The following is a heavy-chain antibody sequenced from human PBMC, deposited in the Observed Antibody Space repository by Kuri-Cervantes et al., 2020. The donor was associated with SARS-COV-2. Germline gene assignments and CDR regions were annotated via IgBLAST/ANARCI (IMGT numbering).Heavy chain of an antibody. CDR3: SLDAFDY. Sequence: SVKFSCKTSGFTFTGSTIQWVRQARGQGLEWIGWIVVGSGDTSYAQEFQDRVTITRDMSTATAYMELRTMRSEDTAVYFCSLDAFDYWGQGTLVTVSS. CDR2: IVVGSGDT. J-gene: IGHJ4*02. CDR1: GFTFTGST. D-gene: IGHD2-8*01. V-gene: IGHV1-58*02.